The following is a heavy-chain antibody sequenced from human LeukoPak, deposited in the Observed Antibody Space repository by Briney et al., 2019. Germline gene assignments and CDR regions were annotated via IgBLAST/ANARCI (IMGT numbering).Heavy chain of an antibody. J-gene: IGHJ6*02. CDR1: GGSISSYY. CDR3: GGELKDYYGMDV. Sequence: PTETLSLTCTVSGGSISSYYWSWIRHPAGKGLEWIGRIYTSGSTNYNPSLKSRVPMSVATSKNQFALKLSSVTAADTAVYFCGGELKDYYGMDVWGQGTTVTVSS. D-gene: IGHD2-21*01. V-gene: IGHV4-4*07. CDR2: IYTSGST.